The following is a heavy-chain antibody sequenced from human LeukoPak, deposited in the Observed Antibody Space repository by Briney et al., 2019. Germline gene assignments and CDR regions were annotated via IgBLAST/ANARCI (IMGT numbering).Heavy chain of an antibody. D-gene: IGHD3-16*01. CDR2: INQDGSEK. CDR3: ARDATRGGDFDY. V-gene: IGHV3-7*01. J-gene: IGHJ4*02. CDR1: GFTLSSYG. Sequence: PGRSLRLSCAASGFTLSSYGMHWVRQAPGKGLEWVANINQDGSEKYYVDSVKGRFTFSRDNAKDSLYLQMNSLRAEDTAVYYCARDATRGGDFDYWGQGTLVTVSS.